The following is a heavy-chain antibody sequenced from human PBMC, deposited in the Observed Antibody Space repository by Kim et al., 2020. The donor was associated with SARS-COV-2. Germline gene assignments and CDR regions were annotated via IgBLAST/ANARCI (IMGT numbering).Heavy chain of an antibody. V-gene: IGHV1-46*01. Sequence: GSTSYAQNFQGRVAMTGDTSTTTVYMELSSLRSDDTAMYYCARDLEGFDYWGQGTLVTVSS. J-gene: IGHJ4*02. D-gene: IGHD1-1*01. CDR2: GST. CDR3: ARDLEGFDY.